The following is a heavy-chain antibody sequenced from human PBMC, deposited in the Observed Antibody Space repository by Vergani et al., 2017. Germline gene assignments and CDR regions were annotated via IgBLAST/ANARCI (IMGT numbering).Heavy chain of an antibody. CDR2: IIPIFGTA. Sequence: QVQLVQSGAEVKKPGSSVKVSCKASGGTFSSYATSWVRQAPGQGLEWVGGIIPIFGTANYAQKFQGRVTITADGSTSTAYMELSRLRSEDTAVYYWARGTCMTTVTNDAFDIWSQGSIVTVS. V-gene: IGHV1-69*12. CDR1: GGTFSSYA. D-gene: IGHD4-17*01. J-gene: IGHJ3*02. CDR3: ARGTCMTTVTNDAFDI.